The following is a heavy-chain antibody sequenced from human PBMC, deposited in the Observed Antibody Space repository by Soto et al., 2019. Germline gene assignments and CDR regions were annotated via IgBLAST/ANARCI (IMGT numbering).Heavy chain of an antibody. D-gene: IGHD4-4*01. CDR1: GASVNFGDYY. V-gene: IGHV4-30-4*08. Sequence: TLSLTCTVSGASVNFGDYYWSWIRRPPGKGLEWIGYISSSGSTSYNPSLKSRVSISLDTSNNHFSLNLNSVTAADTAVYYCARDSMEDYNGYSYYYMDVWGQGTTVTVYS. J-gene: IGHJ6*02. CDR3: ARDSMEDYNGYSYYYMDV. CDR2: ISSSGST.